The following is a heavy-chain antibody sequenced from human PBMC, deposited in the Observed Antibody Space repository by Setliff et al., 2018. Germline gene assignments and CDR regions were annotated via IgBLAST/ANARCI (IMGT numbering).Heavy chain of an antibody. J-gene: IGHJ4*02. D-gene: IGHD4-17*01. V-gene: IGHV3-48*01. Sequence: PSETLSLSCAASKFTFSDYCMNWVRQAPGKGLEWVSYISSSSSTVYYADSVKGRFTISRDNAKNLLYLQMNSLRAEDTAVYYCARVPHDHGDFPLDYWGQGTLVTVSS. CDR2: ISSSSSTV. CDR3: ARVPHDHGDFPLDY. CDR1: KFTFSDYC.